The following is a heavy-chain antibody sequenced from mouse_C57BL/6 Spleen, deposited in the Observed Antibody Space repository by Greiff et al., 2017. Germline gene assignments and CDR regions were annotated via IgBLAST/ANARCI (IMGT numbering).Heavy chain of an antibody. Sequence: EVKLVESGGDLVKPGGSLKLSCAASGFTFSSYGMSWVRQTPDKRLEWVATISSGGSYTYYPYSVKGRFTISRDNAKNTLYLQMSSLKSEDTAMYYCARQGTEAWFAYWGQGTLVTVSA. D-gene: IGHD3-3*01. CDR3: ARQGTEAWFAY. CDR1: GFTFSSYG. J-gene: IGHJ3*01. V-gene: IGHV5-6*01. CDR2: ISSGGSYT.